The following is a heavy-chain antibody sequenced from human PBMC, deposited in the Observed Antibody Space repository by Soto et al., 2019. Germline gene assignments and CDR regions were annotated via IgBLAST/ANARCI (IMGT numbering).Heavy chain of an antibody. J-gene: IGHJ4*02. CDR2: IKSKTDGGTT. V-gene: IGHV3-15*07. CDR1: GFTFSNAW. Sequence: GGSLRLSCAASGFTFSNAWMNWVRQAPGKGLEWVGRIKSKTDGGTTDYAAPVKGRFTISRDDSKNTLYLQMDSLKPEDTAVYYCSSNYYDSSGFKADYGGQGPLVTVSS. D-gene: IGHD3-22*01. CDR3: SSNYYDSSGFKADY.